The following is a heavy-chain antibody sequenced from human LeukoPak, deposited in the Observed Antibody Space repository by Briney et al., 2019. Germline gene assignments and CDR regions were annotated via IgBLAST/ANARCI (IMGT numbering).Heavy chain of an antibody. CDR3: ARDHPPRYSSSGAFDI. D-gene: IGHD6-6*01. CDR2: ISAYNGNT. V-gene: IGHV1-18*01. Sequence: ASVKVSCKASGYTFTSYGISWVRQAPGQGLEWMGRISAYNGNTNYAQKLQGRVTMTTDTSTSTAYMELRSLRSDDTAVYYCARDHPPRYSSSGAFDIWGQGTMVTVSS. J-gene: IGHJ3*02. CDR1: GYTFTSYG.